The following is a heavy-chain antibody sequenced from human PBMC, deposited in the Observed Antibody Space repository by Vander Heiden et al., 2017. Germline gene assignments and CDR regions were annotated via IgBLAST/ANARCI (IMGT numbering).Heavy chain of an antibody. D-gene: IGHD6-6*01. J-gene: IGHJ5*02. V-gene: IGHV3-9*01. Sequence: EVQLVESAGGLVQPGRSMRLSCAASGFPFDADAMHWARQAPGKGLEWVSGISWNSGSIGYADSVKGRFTISRDNAKNSLYLQMNSLRAEDTALYYCAKDSCSAARCREGFDPWGQGTLVTVSS. CDR1: GFPFDADA. CDR3: AKDSCSAARCREGFDP. CDR2: ISWNSGSI.